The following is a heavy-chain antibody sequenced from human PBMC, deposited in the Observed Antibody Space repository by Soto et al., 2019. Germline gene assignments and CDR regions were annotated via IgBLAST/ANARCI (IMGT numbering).Heavy chain of an antibody. CDR3: ARHERYSSGDIDY. V-gene: IGHV4-59*08. Sequence: PSETLSLTCTVSGGSISSYYWSWIRQPPGKGLEWIGYIYYSGSTNYNPSPKSRVTISVDTSKNQFSLKLSSVTAADTAVYYCARHERYSSGDIDYWGQGTLVTVSS. CDR1: GGSISSYY. CDR2: IYYSGST. D-gene: IGHD6-19*01. J-gene: IGHJ4*02.